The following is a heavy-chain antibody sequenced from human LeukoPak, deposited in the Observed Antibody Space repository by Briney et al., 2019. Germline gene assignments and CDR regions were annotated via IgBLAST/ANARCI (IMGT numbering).Heavy chain of an antibody. J-gene: IGHJ4*02. CDR1: GFTVSSNY. D-gene: IGHD6-13*01. CDR2: IYSGGST. V-gene: IGHV3-66*01. CDR3: ARIYPRLAAAGN. Sequence: GGSLRLSCAASGFTVSSNYMSWVRQAPGKGLEWVSVIYSGGSTYYTDSVKGRFTISRDNSKNTLYLQMNSLRADDTAVYYCARIYPRLAAAGNWGQGTLVTVSS.